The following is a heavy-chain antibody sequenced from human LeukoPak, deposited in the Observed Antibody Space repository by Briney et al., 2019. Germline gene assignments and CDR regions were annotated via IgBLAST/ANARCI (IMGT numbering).Heavy chain of an antibody. Sequence: PSETLSLTCTISGGSISSYYWNWIRQPPGKGLEWIGYIYYSGSTNYNPSLKSRVTISVDTSKNQFSLKLSSVTAADTALYYCARVRRATTPHDAFDIWGQGTMVTVPS. CDR1: GGSISSYY. V-gene: IGHV4-59*08. D-gene: IGHD1-26*01. CDR3: ARVRRATTPHDAFDI. CDR2: IYYSGST. J-gene: IGHJ3*02.